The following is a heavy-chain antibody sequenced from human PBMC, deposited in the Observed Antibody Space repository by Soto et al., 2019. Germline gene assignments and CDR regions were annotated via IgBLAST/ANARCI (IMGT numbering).Heavy chain of an antibody. CDR1: GDSISSGDYY. CDR3: ARGDYIFNYFDY. V-gene: IGHV4-31*03. Sequence: QVQLQESGPGLVKPSQTLSLTCTVSGDSISSGDYYWSWIRQHPGKALEWIGYIYYTGSAYYNPSLRSRVSISIETSKTQFSLNLNSVTAADTAVYYCARGDYIFNYFDYWGQGTLVTVSS. CDR2: IYYTGSA. J-gene: IGHJ4*02. D-gene: IGHD4-4*01.